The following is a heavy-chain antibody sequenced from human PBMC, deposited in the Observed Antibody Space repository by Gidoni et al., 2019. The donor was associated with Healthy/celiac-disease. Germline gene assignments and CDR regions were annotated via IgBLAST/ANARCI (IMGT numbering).Heavy chain of an antibody. Sequence: QVQLVESGGGVVQPGRSLRLSCAASGFTFSSYGMHWVRQAPGKGLEWVAVIWYDGSNKYYADSVKGRFTISRDNSKNTLYLQMNSLRAEDTAVYYCAREMERYYYYYGMDVWGQGTTVTVSS. J-gene: IGHJ6*02. V-gene: IGHV3-33*01. CDR2: IWYDGSNK. D-gene: IGHD1-1*01. CDR3: AREMERYYYYYGMDV. CDR1: GFTFSSYG.